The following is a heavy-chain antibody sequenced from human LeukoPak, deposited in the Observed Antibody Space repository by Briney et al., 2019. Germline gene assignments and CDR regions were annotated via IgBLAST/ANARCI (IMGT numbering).Heavy chain of an antibody. J-gene: IGHJ4*02. CDR1: GFTFTSYT. Sequence: GGSLRHSCAASGFTFTSYTMSWFRQAPGKGLEWVSSISGSSGGTYYADSVKGRFTISRDNSKNTLYLQMNNLRAEDTAVYYCAKREASISGDWGQGTLVTVSS. CDR2: ISGSSGGT. V-gene: IGHV3-23*01. CDR3: AKREASISGD. D-gene: IGHD3-10*01.